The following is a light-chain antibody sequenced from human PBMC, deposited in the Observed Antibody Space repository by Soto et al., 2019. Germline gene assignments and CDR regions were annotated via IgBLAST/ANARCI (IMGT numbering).Light chain of an antibody. CDR3: QQYNSYSTWT. CDR2: DAS. J-gene: IGKJ1*01. Sequence: DIQMTQSPSTLSASVGDRVTITCRASQSISSWLAWYQQKPGKAPKLLIYDASSLESGVPSRFSGSVSGTEFTLTISSLQPDDFATYYCQQYNSYSTWTFGQGTKVDIK. CDR1: QSISSW. V-gene: IGKV1-5*01.